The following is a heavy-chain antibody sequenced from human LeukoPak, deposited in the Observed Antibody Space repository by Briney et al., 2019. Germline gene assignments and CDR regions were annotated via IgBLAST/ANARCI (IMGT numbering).Heavy chain of an antibody. CDR2: IWFDGSNE. Sequence: GMSLRLSCAVSGFTFSRYGMHWVRQAPGKGLEWVALIWFDGSNENYGDSVNGRFTISRDNSKNTVYLEMSSLRAEDTALYYCARVRDSRDSDAFDTWGQGTMVTISS. D-gene: IGHD6-13*01. V-gene: IGHV3-33*01. CDR3: ARVRDSRDSDAFDT. J-gene: IGHJ3*02. CDR1: GFTFSRYG.